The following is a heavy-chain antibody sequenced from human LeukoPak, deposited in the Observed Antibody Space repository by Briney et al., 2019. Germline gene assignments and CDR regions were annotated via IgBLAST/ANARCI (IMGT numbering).Heavy chain of an antibody. J-gene: IGHJ4*02. Sequence: PSETLSLTCTVSGGSIGSGSYNCSWIRQPAGKGLEWIGRIYTSGSTNYNPSLKSRVTISVDTSKNQFSLKLSSVTAADTAVYYCASGRGDGYDFDYWGQGTLLTVSS. CDR1: GGSIGSGSYN. V-gene: IGHV4-61*02. CDR3: ASGRGDGYDFDY. CDR2: IYTSGST. D-gene: IGHD5-24*01.